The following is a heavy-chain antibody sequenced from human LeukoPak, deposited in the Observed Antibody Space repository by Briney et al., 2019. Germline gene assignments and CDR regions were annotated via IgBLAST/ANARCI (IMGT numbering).Heavy chain of an antibody. D-gene: IGHD3-3*01. CDR2: ISKSGTYI. J-gene: IGHJ5*02. CDR1: GFTFRDYT. Sequence: GGSLRLSCAASGFTFRDYTMNWVRQAPGKGLEWVSAISKSGTYIKYADSVKGRFTVSRDNAKNSLFLQMNSLRAEDTAVYYCARGDKVRDFWSGYYTGAYNWFDPWGQGTLVTVSS. V-gene: IGHV3-21*01. CDR3: ARGDKVRDFWSGYYTGAYNWFDP.